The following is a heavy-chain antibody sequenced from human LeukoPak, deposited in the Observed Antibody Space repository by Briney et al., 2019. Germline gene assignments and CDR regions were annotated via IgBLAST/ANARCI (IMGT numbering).Heavy chain of an antibody. CDR2: IKQDGSEK. CDR1: GFTFSSNW. V-gene: IGHV3-7*01. D-gene: IGHD3-16*01. CDR3: ARDYD. J-gene: IGHJ4*02. Sequence: PGGSLRLSCAASGFTFSSNWMSWVRQAPGKGLEWVANIKQDGSEKYYVDSVKGRFTISRDNAKNSLYLQMTSLRAEDTAVYYCARDYDWGQGTLVTVSS.